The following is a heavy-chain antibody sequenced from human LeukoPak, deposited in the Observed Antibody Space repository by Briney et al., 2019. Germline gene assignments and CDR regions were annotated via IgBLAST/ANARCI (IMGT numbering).Heavy chain of an antibody. J-gene: IGHJ4*02. D-gene: IGHD6-13*01. V-gene: IGHV4-59*10. Sequence: SETLSLTCAVYGGSFSGYYWSWIRQPAGKGLEWIGRIYTSGSTNYNPSLKSRVTMSVDTSKNQFSLKLSSVTAADTAVYYCASSAGIAAALSFDYWGQGTLVTVSS. CDR2: IYTSGST. CDR1: GGSFSGYY. CDR3: ASSAGIAAALSFDY.